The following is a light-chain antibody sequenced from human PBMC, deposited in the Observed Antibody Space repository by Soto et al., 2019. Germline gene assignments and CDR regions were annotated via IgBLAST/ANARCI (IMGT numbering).Light chain of an antibody. J-gene: IGLJ2*01. CDR3: CSYAGGYTLI. V-gene: IGLV2-8*01. CDR2: EVN. CDR1: SSDVGGYNY. Sequence: QSVLTQPPSASGSPGQSVAISCTGTSSDVGGYNYVSWYQQHPGKAPKLMIYEVNKRPSGVPDRFSGSKSGNTASLTVSGLQAEDEADYYCCSYAGGYTLIFGGGTKLTVL.